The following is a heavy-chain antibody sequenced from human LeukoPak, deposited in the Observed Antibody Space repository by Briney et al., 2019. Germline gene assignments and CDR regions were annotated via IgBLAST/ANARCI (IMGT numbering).Heavy chain of an antibody. J-gene: IGHJ4*02. CDR2: VYPDDSDT. V-gene: IGHV5-51*01. CDR1: GYSFTSYW. D-gene: IGHD6-19*01. CDR3: ARQDSLWQWRGVN. Sequence: GESLKISCKASGYSFTSYWIGWVRQMPGKGLEWMGIVYPDDSDTRYSPSFQGQVTIPADKSISTAYLQWSSLKASDSAMYYCARQDSLWQWRGVNWGQGTLVTGSS.